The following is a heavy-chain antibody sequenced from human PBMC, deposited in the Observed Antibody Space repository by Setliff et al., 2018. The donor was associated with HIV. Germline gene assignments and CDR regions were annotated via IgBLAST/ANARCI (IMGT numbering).Heavy chain of an antibody. CDR3: ARGSDYIWGNYRFPFDY. CDR2: INHSGST. CDR1: GGSISSSSYY. Sequence: SETLSLTCTASGGSISSSSYYWGWIRQPPGKGLEWIGEINHSGSTNYNPSLKSRVTISVDTSKSQFSLKLSSVTAADTALYYCARGSDYIWGNYRFPFDYWGQGTLVTVSS. D-gene: IGHD3-16*02. J-gene: IGHJ4*02. V-gene: IGHV4-39*07.